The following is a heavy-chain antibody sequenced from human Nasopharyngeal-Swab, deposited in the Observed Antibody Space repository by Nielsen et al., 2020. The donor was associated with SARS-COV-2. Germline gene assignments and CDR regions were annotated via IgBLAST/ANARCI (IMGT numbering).Heavy chain of an antibody. Sequence: WIRQPPGKGLEWIGYIYYSGSTYYNPSLKSRVTISVDTSKNQFSLKLSSVTAADTAVYYCASTLAMVRGVIQDYWGQGTLVTVSS. J-gene: IGHJ4*02. D-gene: IGHD3-10*01. CDR3: ASTLAMVRGVIQDY. CDR2: IYYSGST. V-gene: IGHV4-31*02.